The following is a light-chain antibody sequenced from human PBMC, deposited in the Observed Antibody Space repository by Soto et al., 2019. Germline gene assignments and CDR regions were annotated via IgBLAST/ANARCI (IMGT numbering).Light chain of an antibody. CDR1: QSVDSTY. CDR3: QQYGGSPRT. V-gene: IGKV3-20*01. CDR2: DAS. J-gene: IGKJ1*01. Sequence: LFPQSPGTLSVSTRESGTLSCRASQSVDSTYITCYQQQPGQAPRRLIHDASSRATGIPDRFSGSGSGTDFTLTISRLEPEDFAVYYCQQYGGSPRTFGQGTKVDIK.